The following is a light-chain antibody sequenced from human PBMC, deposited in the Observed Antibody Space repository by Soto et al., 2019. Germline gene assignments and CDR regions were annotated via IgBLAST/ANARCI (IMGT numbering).Light chain of an antibody. CDR3: LQDYNYFT. Sequence: AIQMTQSPSSLSASVGERVTITCRASQGIRNDLGWYQQKPGKAPKLLIYAASSLQSGVPSRFSGSGSGTDFTLTISSLQPEDFATYYCLQDYNYFTFGQGTRLEIK. CDR1: QGIRND. V-gene: IGKV1-6*01. J-gene: IGKJ5*01. CDR2: AAS.